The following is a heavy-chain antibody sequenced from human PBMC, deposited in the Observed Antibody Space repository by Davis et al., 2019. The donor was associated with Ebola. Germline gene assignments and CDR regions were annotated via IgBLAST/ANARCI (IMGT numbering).Heavy chain of an antibody. Sequence: MPSETLSLTCTVSGGSISSSTYYWGWIRQPPGKGLEWIGSIYYSGSTYYNPSLKSRVTISVDTSKNQFSLKLSSVTAADTAVYYCARVVFVAGATPSWYFDLWGRGTLVTVSS. CDR1: GGSISSSTYY. V-gene: IGHV4-39*07. CDR2: IYYSGST. CDR3: ARVVFVAGATPSWYFDL. J-gene: IGHJ2*01. D-gene: IGHD2-15*01.